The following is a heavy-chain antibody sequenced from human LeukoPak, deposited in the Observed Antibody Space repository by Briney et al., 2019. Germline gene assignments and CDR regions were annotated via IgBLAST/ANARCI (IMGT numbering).Heavy chain of an antibody. CDR1: GYTFTSYY. J-gene: IGHJ4*02. Sequence: ASMKVSCKASGYTFTSYYLHWVRQAPGQGLEWMGIIDPSGGSTSYAQKFQGRVTMTRDTSTSTVYMELSSLRSEDTAVYYCARAIGWYDLPWYFDYWGQGTLVTVSS. D-gene: IGHD6-19*01. CDR3: ARAIGWYDLPWYFDY. V-gene: IGHV1-46*01. CDR2: IDPSGGST.